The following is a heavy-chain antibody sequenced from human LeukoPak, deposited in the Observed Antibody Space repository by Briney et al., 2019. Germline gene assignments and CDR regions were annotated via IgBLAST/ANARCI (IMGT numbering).Heavy chain of an antibody. CDR1: GGSISGGVYY. CDR3: ATHYYGSGSYYPNWFDP. Sequence: SQTLSLTCTVSGGSISGGVYYWGGIRQPPGKGLEGIGSIYYSGSTYYNMSLKSRVTISVDTSKNQFSLKLSSVTAADTAVYYCATHYYGSGSYYPNWFDPWGQGTLVTVSS. V-gene: IGHV4-39*01. CDR2: IYYSGST. D-gene: IGHD3-10*01. J-gene: IGHJ5*02.